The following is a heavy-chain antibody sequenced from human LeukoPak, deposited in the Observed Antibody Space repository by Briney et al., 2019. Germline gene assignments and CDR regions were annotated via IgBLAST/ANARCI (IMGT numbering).Heavy chain of an antibody. CDR1: GYSISSGYY. Sequence: SETLSLTCTVSGYSISSGYYWGWIRQPPGKGLEWIGNIFYSGSTYYSPSLKSRVTISLDTSKNQFSLKLTSVTAADTAVYYCARGWQQQLVRGVGWFDPWGQGTLVTVSS. V-gene: IGHV4-38-2*02. CDR2: IFYSGST. D-gene: IGHD6-13*01. CDR3: ARGWQQQLVRGVGWFDP. J-gene: IGHJ5*02.